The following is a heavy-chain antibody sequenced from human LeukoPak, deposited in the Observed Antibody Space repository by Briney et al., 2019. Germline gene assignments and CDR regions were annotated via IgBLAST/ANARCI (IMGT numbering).Heavy chain of an antibody. J-gene: IGHJ4*02. V-gene: IGHV4-59*01. CDR2: IYYSGST. D-gene: IGHD1-26*01. CDR3: ARDHGIVGATGFGY. CDR1: GGSISSYY. Sequence: SETLYLTCTVSGGSISSYYWSWIRQPPGKGLEWIGYIYYSGSTNYNPSLKSRVTISVDTSKNQFSLKLSSVTAADTAVYYCARDHGIVGATGFGYWGQGTLVTVSS.